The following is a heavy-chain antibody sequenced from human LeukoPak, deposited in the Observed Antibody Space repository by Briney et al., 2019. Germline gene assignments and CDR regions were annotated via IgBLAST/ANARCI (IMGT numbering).Heavy chain of an antibody. J-gene: IGHJ3*02. CDR2: ISGSGRTI. CDR3: AKDLFRWELPGGAFDI. Sequence: GGSLRLSCAASGFTFSDYYMTWVRQAPGKGLEWVSYISGSGRTIYYADSVKGRFTFSRDNAQNSLYLQMNSLRAEDTAVYYCAKDLFRWELPGGAFDIWGQGTMVTVSS. D-gene: IGHD1-26*01. CDR1: GFTFSDYY. V-gene: IGHV3-11*01.